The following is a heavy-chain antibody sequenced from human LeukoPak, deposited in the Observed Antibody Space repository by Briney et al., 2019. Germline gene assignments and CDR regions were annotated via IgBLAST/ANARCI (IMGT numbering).Heavy chain of an antibody. CDR2: ISAYNGNT. J-gene: IGHJ4*02. CDR3: ARAMSSSTSSSRFDY. CDR1: GYTFTSYG. V-gene: IGHV1-18*01. Sequence: ASVKVSCKASGYTFTSYGISWVRQAPGQGLEWMGWISAYNGNTNYAQKLQGRVTMTTDTSTSTAYMELRSLRSDDTAVYYCARAMSSSTSSSRFDYWGQGTLVTVSS. D-gene: IGHD2-2*01.